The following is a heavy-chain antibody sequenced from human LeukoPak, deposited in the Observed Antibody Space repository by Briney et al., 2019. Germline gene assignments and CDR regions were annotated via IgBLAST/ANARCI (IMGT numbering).Heavy chain of an antibody. J-gene: IGHJ4*02. CDR2: INPNSGGT. CDR1: GYTFTGYY. D-gene: IGHD1-26*01. V-gene: IGHV1-2*02. Sequence: ASVKVSCKASGYTFTGYYMHWVRQAPGQGLEWMGWINPNSGGTNYAQKFQGRVTMTRDTSISTAYMELSRLRSDDTAVYYCARGIEFKWELLQYYFDYWGQGTLVTVSS. CDR3: ARGIEFKWELLQYYFDY.